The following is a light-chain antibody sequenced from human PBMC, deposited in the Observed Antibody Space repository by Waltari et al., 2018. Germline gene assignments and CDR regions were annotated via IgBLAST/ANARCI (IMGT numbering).Light chain of an antibody. J-gene: IGKJ5*01. CDR3: QQYNNWPPIT. CDR1: QSVSSN. Sequence: EIMMTQSPATLSVSPGERATLSCRASQSVSSNLAWYQQKPGQATRLLIYGASTRATGVPARFSGSGSGTEFTLTISNLQSEDFAVYYCQQYNNWPPITFGQGTRLEIE. CDR2: GAS. V-gene: IGKV3-15*01.